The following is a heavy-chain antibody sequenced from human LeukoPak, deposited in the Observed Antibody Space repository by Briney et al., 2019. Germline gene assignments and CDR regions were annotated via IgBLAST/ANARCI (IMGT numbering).Heavy chain of an antibody. J-gene: IGHJ4*02. CDR2: IYTSGST. D-gene: IGHD3-10*01. CDR3: ARQEYYYGSGSIIDY. CDR1: GGSISSGSYY. V-gene: IGHV4-61*02. Sequence: SETLSLTCTVSGGSISSGSYYWSWIRQPAGKGLEWIGRIYTSGSTNYNPSLKSRVTISVDTSKNQFSLKLSSVTAADTAVYYCARQEYYYGSGSIIDYWGQGTLVTVSS.